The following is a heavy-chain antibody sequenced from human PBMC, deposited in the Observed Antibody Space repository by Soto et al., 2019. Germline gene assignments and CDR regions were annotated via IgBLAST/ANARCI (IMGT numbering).Heavy chain of an antibody. CDR3: ARAVQGGGWSGEYNWFDP. Sequence: QVQLVQSGAEVKKPGSSVKVSCKASGGTFSSYAISWARQAPGQGLEWMGGIIPIFGTANYAQKFQGRVTITADESTSTAYMELSSLRSEDTAVYYCARAVQGGGWSGEYNWFDPWGQGTLVTVSS. CDR2: IIPIFGTA. V-gene: IGHV1-69*12. CDR1: GGTFSSYA. J-gene: IGHJ5*02. D-gene: IGHD3-10*01.